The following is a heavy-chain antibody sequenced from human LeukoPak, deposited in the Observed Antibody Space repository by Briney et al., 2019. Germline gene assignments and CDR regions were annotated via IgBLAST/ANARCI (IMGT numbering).Heavy chain of an antibody. J-gene: IGHJ6*03. D-gene: IGHD4-17*01. Sequence: PGGSLRLSCAASGFTFSNTWMSWIRQAPGKGLEWVGRIKSKTDGGTTDYAAPVKGRFTISRDDSKNTLYLQMNSLKTEGTAVYYCTTVCGDYGVYYYYYMDVWGKGTTVTVSS. CDR2: IKSKTDGGTT. V-gene: IGHV3-15*01. CDR1: GFTFSNTW. CDR3: TTVCGDYGVYYYYYMDV.